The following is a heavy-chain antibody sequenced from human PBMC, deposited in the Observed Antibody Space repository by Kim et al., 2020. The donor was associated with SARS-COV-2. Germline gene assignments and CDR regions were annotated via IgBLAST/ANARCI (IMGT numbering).Heavy chain of an antibody. CDR2: IYSGGST. Sequence: GGSLRLSCAASGFTVSSNYMSWVRQAPGKGLEWVSVIYSGGSTYYADSVKGRFTISRDNSKNTLYLQMNSLRAEDTAVYYCAREKASKPTWYYYYYMDVWGKGTTVTVSS. CDR1: GFTVSSNY. D-gene: IGHD4-4*01. CDR3: AREKASKPTWYYYYYMDV. V-gene: IGHV3-53*01. J-gene: IGHJ6*03.